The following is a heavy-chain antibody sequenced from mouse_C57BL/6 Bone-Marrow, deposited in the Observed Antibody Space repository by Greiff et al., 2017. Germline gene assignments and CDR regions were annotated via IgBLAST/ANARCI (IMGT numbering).Heavy chain of an antibody. V-gene: IGHV14-4*01. J-gene: IGHJ4*01. CDR3: TTGYYAMDY. CDR2: IDPENGDT. Sequence: EVKLQQSGAELVRPGASVKLSCTASGFNIKDDYMHWVKQRPEQGLEWIGWIDPENGDTEYASKFQGKATITADTSSNTAYLQLSSLTSEDTAVYYCTTGYYAMDYWGQGTSVTVSS. CDR1: GFNIKDDY.